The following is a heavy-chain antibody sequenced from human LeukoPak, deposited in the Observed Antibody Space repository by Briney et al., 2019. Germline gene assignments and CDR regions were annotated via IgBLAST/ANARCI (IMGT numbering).Heavy chain of an antibody. J-gene: IGHJ4*02. V-gene: IGHV4-34*01. CDR1: GGSFSGYY. CDR2: INHSGST. CDR3: ARGGGRRLRLGTASLYYFDY. D-gene: IGHD2-21*02. Sequence: SETLSLTCAVYGGSFSGYYWSWIRQPPGKGLEWIGEINHSGSTNYNPSLKSRVTISVDTSKNQFSLKLSSVTAADTAVYYWARGGGRRLRLGTASLYYFDYWGQGTLVTVSS.